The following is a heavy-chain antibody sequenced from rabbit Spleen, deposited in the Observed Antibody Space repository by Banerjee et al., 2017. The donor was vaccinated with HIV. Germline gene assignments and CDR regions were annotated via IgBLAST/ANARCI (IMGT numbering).Heavy chain of an antibody. D-gene: IGHD4-1*01. V-gene: IGHV1S40*01. J-gene: IGHJ4*01. Sequence: QSLEESGGDLVKPGASLTLTCTASGFSFSNKYYMCWVRQAPGKGLEWIGCIYTGSGGSTYYASWAKGRFTVSKTSSTTVTLQMTSLTAADTATYFCARGDGSSDWAFNLWGPGTLVTVS. CDR2: IYTGSGGST. CDR3: ARGDGSSDWAFNL. CDR1: GFSFSNKYY.